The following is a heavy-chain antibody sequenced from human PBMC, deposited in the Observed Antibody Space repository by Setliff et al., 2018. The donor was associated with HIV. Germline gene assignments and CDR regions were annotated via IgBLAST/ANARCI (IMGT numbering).Heavy chain of an antibody. D-gene: IGHD1-26*01. CDR3: ATSVATFDSVDY. Sequence: ASVKVSCKASGYTFTSYDINWVRQATGQGLEWMGWMNPNSGNTGYAQKFQGRVTMTRDTSTNTVYMELSSLRSEDTAVYYCATSVATFDSVDYWGQGTLVTVSS. V-gene: IGHV1-8*02. J-gene: IGHJ4*02. CDR1: GYTFTSYD. CDR2: MNPNSGNT.